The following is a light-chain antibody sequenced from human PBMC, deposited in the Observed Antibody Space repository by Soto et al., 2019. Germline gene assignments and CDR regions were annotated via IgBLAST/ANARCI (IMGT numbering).Light chain of an antibody. Sequence: DIQMTQSPSSLSASVGDRVTITCRASQSIVTYLNWYLQKPGKAPKLLIYAASNLQSGVPSGFSGSGSGTDFTLTISSLQPEDFATYFCQQSYSTPPWTFGQGTKVDIK. CDR3: QQSYSTPPWT. CDR2: AAS. CDR1: QSIVTY. J-gene: IGKJ1*01. V-gene: IGKV1-39*01.